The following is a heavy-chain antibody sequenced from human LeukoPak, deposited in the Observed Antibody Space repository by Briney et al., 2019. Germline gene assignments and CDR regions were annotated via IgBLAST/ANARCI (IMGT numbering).Heavy chain of an antibody. CDR2: IYYSGST. J-gene: IGHJ4*02. V-gene: IGHV4-59*08. Sequence: SETLSLTCTVSGGSISSYYWSWIRQPPGKGLEWIGYIYYSGSTNYNPSLKSRVTISVDTSKNQFSLKLSSVTAADTAVYCCAGWGQLVYYFDYWGQGTLVTVSS. CDR3: AGWGQLVYYFDY. CDR1: GGSISSYY. D-gene: IGHD6-13*01.